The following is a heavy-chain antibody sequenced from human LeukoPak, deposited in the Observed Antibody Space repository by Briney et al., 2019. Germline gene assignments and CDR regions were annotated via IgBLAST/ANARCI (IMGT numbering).Heavy chain of an antibody. CDR3: ARWWGDCSGGSCYSENYYYGMDV. CDR1: GFTFRRYS. D-gene: IGHD2-15*01. CDR2: ISGSASYI. J-gene: IGHJ6*02. V-gene: IGHV3-21*01. Sequence: GGSLRLSCAASGFTFRRYSMNWVRQAPGKGLEWVSSISGSASYIYYADSVKGRFTISRDDAKNSLYLQMNSLRAEDTAVYYCARWWGDCSGGSCYSENYYYGMDVWGQGTTVTVSS.